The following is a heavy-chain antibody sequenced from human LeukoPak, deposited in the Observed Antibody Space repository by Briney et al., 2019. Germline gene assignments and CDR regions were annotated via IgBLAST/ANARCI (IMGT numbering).Heavy chain of an antibody. D-gene: IGHD3-3*01. CDR2: ISSSGSTI. J-gene: IGHJ6*02. V-gene: IGHV3-11*01. CDR3: ASVFWSGYYGGEDYYYGMDV. Sequence: GGSLRLSCAASGFTFSDYYMSWIRQAPGKGLEWVSYISSSGSTIYYADSVKGRFTISRDNSKNTLYLQMNSLRAEGTAVYYCASVFWSGYYGGEDYYYGMDVWGQGTTVTVSS. CDR1: GFTFSDYY.